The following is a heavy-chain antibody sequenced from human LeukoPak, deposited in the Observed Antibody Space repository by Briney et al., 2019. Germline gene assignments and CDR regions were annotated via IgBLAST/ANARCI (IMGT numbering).Heavy chain of an antibody. CDR2: ISSNGGSR. CDR3: VVQGWVFRAPTQYYFDY. V-gene: IGHV3-64D*06. Sequence: PGGSLRLSCLASGFTFSSYAMHWVRQAPGKGLEYVSAISSNGGSRYYADSVKGRFTISRDNSKNTLYLQMSSLRAEDTAVYYCVVQGWVFRAPTQYYFDYWGQGTLVTVSS. D-gene: IGHD1-1*01. CDR1: GFTFSSYA. J-gene: IGHJ4*02.